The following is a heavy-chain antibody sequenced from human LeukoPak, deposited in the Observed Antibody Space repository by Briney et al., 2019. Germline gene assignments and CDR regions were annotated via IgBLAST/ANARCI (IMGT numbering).Heavy chain of an antibody. V-gene: IGHV4-59*01. J-gene: IGHJ5*02. Sequence: KTSETLSLTCTVSGGSISSYYWSWIRQPPGKGLEWIGYIYYSGSTNYNPSLKSRVTISVDTSKNQFSLKLSSVTAADTAVYYCARVPLHYDILTDYYNRWFDPWGQGTLVTVSS. CDR1: GGSISSYY. CDR3: ARVPLHYDILTDYYNRWFDP. CDR2: IYYSGST. D-gene: IGHD3-9*01.